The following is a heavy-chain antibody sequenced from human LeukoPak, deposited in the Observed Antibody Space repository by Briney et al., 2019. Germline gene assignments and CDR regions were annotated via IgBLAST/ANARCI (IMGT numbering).Heavy chain of an antibody. CDR2: IIPIFGTA. CDR1: GGTFSSYA. V-gene: IGHV1-69*13. CDR3: ARASSGSYRQGAFDI. J-gene: IGHJ3*02. D-gene: IGHD1-26*01. Sequence: GGSVKVSCKASGGTFSSYAISWVRQAPGQGLEWMGGIIPIFGTANYAQKFQGRVTITADESTSTACMELSSLRSEDTAVYYCARASSGSYRQGAFDIWGQGTMVTVSS.